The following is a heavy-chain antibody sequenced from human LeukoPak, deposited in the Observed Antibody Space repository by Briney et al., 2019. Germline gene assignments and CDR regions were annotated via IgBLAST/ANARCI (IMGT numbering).Heavy chain of an antibody. V-gene: IGHV4-39*07. CDR2: SPYSGGT. Sequence: PSETLSLTCTVSGGSISSSSYYWGWIRQPPGKGLEWIGSSPYSGGTYNNPSLKSRVTISLDTSKNQLSLNLSSVTAADTAVYYCARSSWYDIIGYWGQGTLVTVSS. CDR1: GGSISSSSYY. CDR3: ARSSWYDIIGY. D-gene: IGHD6-13*01. J-gene: IGHJ4*02.